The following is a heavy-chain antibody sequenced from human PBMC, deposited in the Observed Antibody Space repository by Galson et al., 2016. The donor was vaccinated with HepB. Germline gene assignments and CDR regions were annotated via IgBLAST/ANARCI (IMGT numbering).Heavy chain of an antibody. D-gene: IGHD2-8*01. CDR1: GGSFSGYY. CDR3: ARVQMLGRGFDL. J-gene: IGHJ6*01. V-gene: IGHV4-34*01. CDR2: INHNRGT. Sequence: SETLSLTCAVDGGSFSGYYWSWIRQPPGKGLEWIGEINHNRGTNYSPSLKSRVTISVDMSKHRFSLKLSSVTAADTAVYYCARVQMLGRGFDLWGQGTTVTVSS.